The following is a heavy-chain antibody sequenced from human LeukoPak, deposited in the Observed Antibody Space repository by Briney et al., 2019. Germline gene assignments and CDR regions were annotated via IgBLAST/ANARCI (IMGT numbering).Heavy chain of an antibody. D-gene: IGHD3-9*01. Sequence: PSETLSLTCTVSGGSISSYYWSWIRQPPGKGVEWIGYIYYSGSTTYNPSLKSRVTISVDTSKNQFSLKLNSVTAADTAVYYCARFEGYDFLTGYAYYFDYWGQGTLVTVSS. CDR3: ARFEGYDFLTGYAYYFDY. J-gene: IGHJ4*02. V-gene: IGHV4-59*01. CDR1: GGSISSYY. CDR2: IYYSGST.